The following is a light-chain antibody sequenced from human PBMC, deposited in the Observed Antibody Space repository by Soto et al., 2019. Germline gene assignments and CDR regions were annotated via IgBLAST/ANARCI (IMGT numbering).Light chain of an antibody. V-gene: IGLV3-21*01. CDR2: YDC. Sequence: SYELTQSPSLSVAPGETATITCGGNDIGIKSVHWYQQRPGRAPIMVISYDCARPSGIPERFSGSNSGSTATLTISGVEVADEADYYCQVWDGATDRPVFGGGTKVTVL. CDR3: QVWDGATDRPV. J-gene: IGLJ2*01. CDR1: DIGIKS.